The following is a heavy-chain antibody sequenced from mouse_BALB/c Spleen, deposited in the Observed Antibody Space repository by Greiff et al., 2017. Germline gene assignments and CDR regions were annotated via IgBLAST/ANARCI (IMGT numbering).Heavy chain of an antibody. CDR3: ARHYYGSSVFAY. CDR2: IRYSGST. V-gene: IGHV3-2*02. J-gene: IGHJ3*01. Sequence: EVQLQESGPGLVKPSQSLSLTCTVTGYSITSDYAWNWIRQFPGNKLEWMGYIRYSGSTSYNPSLKGRISITRDTSKNQFFLQLNSVTTEDTATYYCARHYYGSSVFAYWGQGTLVTVSA. D-gene: IGHD1-1*01. CDR1: GYSITSDYA.